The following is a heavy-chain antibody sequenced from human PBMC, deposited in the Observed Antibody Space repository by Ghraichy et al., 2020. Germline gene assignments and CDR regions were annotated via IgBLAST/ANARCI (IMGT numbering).Heavy chain of an antibody. CDR3: ARDQGYCSSTSCYAHNAFDI. J-gene: IGHJ3*02. CDR1: GFTFSSYS. V-gene: IGHV3-48*01. Sequence: GSLRLSCAASGFTFSSYSMNWVRQAPGKGLEWVSYISSSSSTIYYADSVKGRFTISRDNAKNSLYLQMNSLRAEDTAVYYCARDQGYCSSTSCYAHNAFDIWGQGTMVTVSS. CDR2: ISSSSSTI. D-gene: IGHD2-2*01.